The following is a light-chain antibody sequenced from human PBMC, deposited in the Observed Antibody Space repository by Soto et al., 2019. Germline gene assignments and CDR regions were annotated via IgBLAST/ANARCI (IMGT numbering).Light chain of an antibody. Sequence: DIVMTQSPLSLPVTPGEPASISCRSSQSLLHSNGYNYLDWYLQKPGQSPQLLIYLGSNRASGVPHRFSGSGSGTDFTLKISRVEADDVGVYYCVQPLQTPLTFGQGTKLEIK. J-gene: IGKJ2*01. CDR1: QSLLHSNGYNY. CDR3: VQPLQTPLT. V-gene: IGKV2-28*01. CDR2: LGS.